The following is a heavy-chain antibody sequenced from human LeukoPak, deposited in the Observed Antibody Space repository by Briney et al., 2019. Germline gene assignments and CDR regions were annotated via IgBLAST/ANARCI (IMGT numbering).Heavy chain of an antibody. J-gene: IGHJ6*03. CDR1: DDSITMYY. CDR2: VDHTGST. Sequence: SETLSLTCSVSDDSITMYYWTWIRQPPGKGLEWIGYVDHTGSTNFNPSLNGRVSISRDTTKNLFSLRLRSVTAADTAVYFCARGRVSSSTWYSTYYYYFYMDVWGEGTTVTVSS. CDR3: ARGRVSSSTWYSTYYYYFYMDV. D-gene: IGHD1-1*01. V-gene: IGHV4-59*01.